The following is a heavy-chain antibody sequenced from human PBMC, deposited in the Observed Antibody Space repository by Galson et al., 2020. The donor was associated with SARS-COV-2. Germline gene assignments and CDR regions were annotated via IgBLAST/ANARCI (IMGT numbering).Heavy chain of an antibody. J-gene: IGHJ6*03. V-gene: IGHV3-13*01. CDR2: IGTAGDT. Sequence: GESLKISCAASGFTFSSYDMHWVRQATGKGLEWVSAIGTAGDTYYPGSVKGRFTISRENAKNSLYLQMNSLRAGDTAVYYCASGTVSADSRRYYYYYMDVWGKGTTVTVSS. CDR1: GFTFSSYD. CDR3: ASGTVSADSRRYYYYYMDV. D-gene: IGHD3-22*01.